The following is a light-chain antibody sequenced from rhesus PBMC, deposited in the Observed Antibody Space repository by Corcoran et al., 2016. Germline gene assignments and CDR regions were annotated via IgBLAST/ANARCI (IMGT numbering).Light chain of an antibody. CDR3: LQSSTWPRT. CDR1: HSPSNY. CDR2: GSS. V-gene: IGKV3-24*04. J-gene: IGKJ1*01. Sequence: IVMTQSPATLALSPGERATLSCRASHSPSNYLAWYHQKPGQAPRLLIYGSSSRAPGAPDRFSGSGSGTDFTLPSSGLEPDDVVIYFCLQSSTWPRTFGQGTKVEIK.